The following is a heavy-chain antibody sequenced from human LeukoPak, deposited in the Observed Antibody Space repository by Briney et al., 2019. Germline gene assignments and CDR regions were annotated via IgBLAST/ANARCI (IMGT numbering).Heavy chain of an antibody. D-gene: IGHD3-9*01. CDR3: ARDRYYDILTGTNRNWYFYL. CDR1: GGTFSSYA. CDR2: IIPIFGTA. Sequence: ASVKVSCKASGGTFSSYAISWVRQAPGQGLEWMGGIIPIFGTANYAQKFQGRVTITADKSTSTAYMELSSLRSEDTAVYYCARDRYYDILTGTNRNWYFYLWGRGTLVTVSS. V-gene: IGHV1-69*06. J-gene: IGHJ2*01.